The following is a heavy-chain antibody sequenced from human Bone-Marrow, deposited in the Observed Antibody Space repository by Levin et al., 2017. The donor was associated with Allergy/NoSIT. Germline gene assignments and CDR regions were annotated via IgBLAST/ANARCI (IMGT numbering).Heavy chain of an antibody. CDR3: ASDLDATVTTSQSDF. Sequence: GEYLKISCAASRFTFSSHAMHWVRQAPGKGLEWVAIVSYDGSSKFYADSVKGRFTISRDNSKSMLYLQMDSLSPEDTAVYYCASDLDATVTTSQSDFWGQGTLVSFSS. J-gene: IGHJ4*02. CDR2: VSYDGSSK. CDR1: RFTFSSHA. V-gene: IGHV3-30*04. D-gene: IGHD4-17*01.